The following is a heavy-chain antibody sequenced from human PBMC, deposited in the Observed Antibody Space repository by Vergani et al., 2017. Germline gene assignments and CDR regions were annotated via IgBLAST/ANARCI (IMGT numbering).Heavy chain of an antibody. CDR1: GFTFSSYS. CDR3: AREGRKGGYYYYYGMDV. CDR2: ISSSGSTI. D-gene: IGHD3-16*01. Sequence: EVQLVESGGGLVKPGGSLRLSCAASGFTFSSYSMNWVRQAPGKGLEWVSSISSSGSTIYYADSVKGRFTISRDNAKNSLYLQMNSLRAEDTAVYYCAREGRKGGYYYYYGMDVWGQGTTVTVSS. V-gene: IGHV3-21*04. J-gene: IGHJ6*02.